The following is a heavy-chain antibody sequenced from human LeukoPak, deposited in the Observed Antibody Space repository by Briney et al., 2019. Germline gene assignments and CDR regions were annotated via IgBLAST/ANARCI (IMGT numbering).Heavy chain of an antibody. J-gene: IGHJ5*02. V-gene: IGHV4-59*01. D-gene: IGHD1-1*01. CDR2: VSDRGGT. Sequence: SETLSLTCTVSRGSISSYYWSWIRQSPGKGLEWIGYVSDRGGTNYNPSLKSRVTISVDTSKNQFSLKLSSVTAADTAVYYCAREGTAGTNLNWFDPWGQGTLVTVSS. CDR3: AREGTAGTNLNWFDP. CDR1: RGSISSYY.